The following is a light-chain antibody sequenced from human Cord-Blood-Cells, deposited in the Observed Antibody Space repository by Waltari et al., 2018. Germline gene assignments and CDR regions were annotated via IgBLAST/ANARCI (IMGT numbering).Light chain of an antibody. CDR1: QSVLYSSNNKNY. CDR3: QQYYSTPFT. J-gene: IGKJ3*01. V-gene: IGKV4-1*01. Sequence: INCKSSQSVLYSSNNKNYLAWYQQKPGQPPKLLIYWASTRESGVPDRFSGSGSGTDFTLTISSLQAEDVAVYYCQQYYSTPFTFGPGTKVDIK. CDR2: WAS.